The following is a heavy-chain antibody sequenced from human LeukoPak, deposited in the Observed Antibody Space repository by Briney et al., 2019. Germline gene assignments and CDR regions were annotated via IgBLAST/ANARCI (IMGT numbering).Heavy chain of an antibody. CDR1: GFTFDDYA. Sequence: GGSLRLSCAASGFTFDDYAMHWVRQAPGKGLEWVSLISWDGGSTYYADSVKGRFTISRDNSKNSLYLQMNSLRAEDTALYYCAKDMYSGSYREAVGYYFDYWGQGTLVTVSS. J-gene: IGHJ4*02. CDR3: AKDMYSGSYREAVGYYFDY. D-gene: IGHD1-26*01. CDR2: ISWDGGST. V-gene: IGHV3-43D*03.